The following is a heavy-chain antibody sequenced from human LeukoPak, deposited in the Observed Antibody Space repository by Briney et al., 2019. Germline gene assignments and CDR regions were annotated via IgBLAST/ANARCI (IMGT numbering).Heavy chain of an antibody. CDR2: ITPDGSEN. CDR1: GFTFTRHW. J-gene: IGHJ4*02. D-gene: IGHD4-17*01. Sequence: GGSLRLSCAASGFTFTRHWMTWVRQAPGKGLEWVAHITPDGSENYYVDSVRGRFTISRDNAKNSLYLQMKSLRAEDTAVYYCARGHYGRDYWGQGALVSVSS. V-gene: IGHV3-7*04. CDR3: ARGHYGRDY.